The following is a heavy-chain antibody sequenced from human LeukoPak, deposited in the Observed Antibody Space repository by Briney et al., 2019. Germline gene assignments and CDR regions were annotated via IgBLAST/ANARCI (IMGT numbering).Heavy chain of an antibody. V-gene: IGHV3-23*01. CDR2: ISGSGGST. J-gene: IGHJ4*02. D-gene: IGHD3-9*01. CDR3: AKDPIYDILTGYHDY. Sequence: GGSLRLSCAASGFTFSSYAMSWVRQAPGKGLGWVSAISGSGGSTYYADSVKCRFTISRHNSKNTLYLQMNSLRPEDTAVYYCAKDPIYDILTGYHDYWGQGTLVTVSS. CDR1: GFTFSSYA.